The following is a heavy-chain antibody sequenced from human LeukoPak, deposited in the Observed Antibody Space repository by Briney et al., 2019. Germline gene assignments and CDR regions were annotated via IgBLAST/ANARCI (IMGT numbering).Heavy chain of an antibody. CDR3: ARDRRTSVRGVSPHDY. J-gene: IGHJ4*02. CDR1: GYTFTGYY. D-gene: IGHD3-10*01. V-gene: IGHV1-2*02. Sequence: GASVKVSCKASGYTFTGYYMHWVRQAPGQELEWMGWINPNSGGTNYAQKFQGRVTMTRDTSISTAYMELSRLRSDDTAVYYCARDRRTSVRGVSPHDYWGQGTLVTVSS. CDR2: INPNSGGT.